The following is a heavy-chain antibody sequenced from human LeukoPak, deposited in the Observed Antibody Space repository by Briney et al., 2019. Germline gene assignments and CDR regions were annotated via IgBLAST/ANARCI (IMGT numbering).Heavy chain of an antibody. V-gene: IGHV4-38-2*02. D-gene: IGHD3-9*01. J-gene: IGHJ4*02. CDR1: GYSISSGYY. CDR3: ARDGGRLRYFDWEDSFYY. CDR2: IYHSGST. Sequence: SETLSLTCTVSGYSISSGYYWGWIRQPPGKGLEWIGSIYHSGSTYYSPSLKSRVTISVDTSKNQFSLRLSSVTAADTAVYYCARDGGRLRYFDWEDSFYYWGQGTLVTVSS.